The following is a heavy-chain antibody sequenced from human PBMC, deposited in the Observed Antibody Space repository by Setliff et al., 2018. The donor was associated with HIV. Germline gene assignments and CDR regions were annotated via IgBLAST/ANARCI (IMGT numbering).Heavy chain of an antibody. V-gene: IGHV3-7*03. D-gene: IGHD3-16*01. Sequence: PGESLKISCEASGSIFSRYWMSWVRQAPGKGLEWVANIKEDGSEKYYVDSVKGRFTVSRDNAENSVYLQMNGLRVDDTALYYCTRDGGEYWGEGTLVTVSS. CDR2: IKEDGSEK. CDR1: GSIFSRYW. CDR3: TRDGGEY. J-gene: IGHJ4*02.